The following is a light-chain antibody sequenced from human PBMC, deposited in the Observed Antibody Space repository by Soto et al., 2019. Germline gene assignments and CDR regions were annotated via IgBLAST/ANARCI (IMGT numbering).Light chain of an antibody. CDR1: SSDVGSYNL. V-gene: IGLV2-23*02. Sequence: QSVLTQPASVSGSPGQSITISCTGTSSDVGSYNLVSWYQQHPGKAPKLMIYEVSKRPSGVSNRFSGSKSGNTASLTTSGLQAEDEADYYCCSYAGSSTFDVVFGGGTKVTVL. CDR2: EVS. J-gene: IGLJ2*01. CDR3: CSYAGSSTFDVV.